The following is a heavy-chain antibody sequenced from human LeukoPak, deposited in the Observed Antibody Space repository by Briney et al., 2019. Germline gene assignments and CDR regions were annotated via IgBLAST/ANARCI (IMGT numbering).Heavy chain of an antibody. CDR2: ISGSGGST. CDR1: GFTFSRYS. Sequence: GGSLRLSCTASGFTFSRYSMNWVRQAPGKGLEWVSAISGSGGSTYYADSVKGRFTISRDNSKNTLYLQMNSLRAEDTAVYYCAKVADGYYFDYWGQGTLVTVSS. V-gene: IGHV3-23*01. CDR3: AKVADGYYFDY. J-gene: IGHJ4*02. D-gene: IGHD4-17*01.